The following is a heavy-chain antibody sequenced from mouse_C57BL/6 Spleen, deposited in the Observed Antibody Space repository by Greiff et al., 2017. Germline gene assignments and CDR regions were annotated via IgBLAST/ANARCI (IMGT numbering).Heavy chain of an antibody. CDR2: ISDGGSYT. V-gene: IGHV5-4*03. CDR1: GFTFSSYA. Sequence: DVMLVESGGGLVKPGGSLKLSCAASGFTFSSYAMSWVRQTPEKRLEWVATISDGGSYTYYPDNVKGRFTISRDNAKNNLYLQMSHLKSEDTAMYCCARVDIYYDYDGYYVDDWGQGTTLTVSS. D-gene: IGHD2-4*01. CDR3: ARVDIYYDYDGYYVDD. J-gene: IGHJ2*01.